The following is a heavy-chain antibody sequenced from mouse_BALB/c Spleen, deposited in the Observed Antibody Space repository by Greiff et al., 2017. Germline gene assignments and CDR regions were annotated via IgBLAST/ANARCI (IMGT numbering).Heavy chain of an antibody. Sequence: EVMLVESGGGLVKPGGSLKLSCAASGFTFSSYTMSWVRQTPEKRLEWVATISSGGGNTYYPDSVKGRFTISRDNAKNNLYLQMSSLRSEDTALYYCARFPYDYDRYFDVWGAGTTVTVSS. CDR2: ISSGGGNT. D-gene: IGHD2-4*01. J-gene: IGHJ1*01. CDR3: ARFPYDYDRYFDV. V-gene: IGHV5-9*03. CDR1: GFTFSSYT.